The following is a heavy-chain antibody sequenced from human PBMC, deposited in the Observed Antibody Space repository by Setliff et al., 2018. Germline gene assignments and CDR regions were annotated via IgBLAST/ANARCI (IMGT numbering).Heavy chain of an antibody. V-gene: IGHV1-2*06. J-gene: IGHJ3*02. CDR2: INPSSGAT. CDR1: GYTFTGYY. CDR3: ARDGGGDSDAFDI. D-gene: IGHD3-16*01. Sequence: ASVKVSCKASGYTFTGYYMYWGRQAPGQGLEWMGRINPSSGATIYAQKFQGRVTMTSDTSISTAYMEPGRLRSDDTAVYFCARDGGGDSDAFDIWGQGTMVTVSS.